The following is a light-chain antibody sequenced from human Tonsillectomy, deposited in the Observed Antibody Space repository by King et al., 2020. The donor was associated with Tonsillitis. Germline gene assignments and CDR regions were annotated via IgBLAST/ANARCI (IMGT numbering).Light chain of an antibody. CDR2: S. J-gene: IGKJ1*01. V-gene: IGKV1-5*03. CDR3: QQGPSYSLWT. Sequence: SSLESGVPPRFSGSGSGTEFTLTISSLQPDDFATYYCQQGPSYSLWTFGQGT.